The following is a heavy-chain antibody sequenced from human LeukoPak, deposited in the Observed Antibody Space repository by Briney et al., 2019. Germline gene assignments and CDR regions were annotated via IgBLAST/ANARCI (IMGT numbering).Heavy chain of an antibody. D-gene: IGHD1-26*01. J-gene: IGHJ5*02. Sequence: PGGSLRLYCAASGFSFNRHTVNWVRQAPGKGLEWISSISPESDYIYYAGSVRGRFTISRDNSKSSLHLLMNSLMVEDTAVYFCLRGVLSGSEVSWGQGTLVTVSS. CDR2: ISPESDYI. V-gene: IGHV3-21*01. CDR1: GFSFNRHT. CDR3: LRGVLSGSEVS.